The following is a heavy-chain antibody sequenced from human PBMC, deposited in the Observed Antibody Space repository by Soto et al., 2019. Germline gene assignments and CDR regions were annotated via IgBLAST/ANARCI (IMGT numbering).Heavy chain of an antibody. V-gene: IGHV1-2*02. J-gene: IGHJ4*02. CDR2: INPNSGGT. Sequence: ASVKVSCKASGYTFTGYYMHWVRQAPGQGLEWMGWINPNSGGTNYAQKFQGRVTMTRDTSISTAYMELSRLRSDGTAVYYCAISRPFCSGGSCYFDYWGQGTLVTVSS. D-gene: IGHD2-15*01. CDR3: AISRPFCSGGSCYFDY. CDR1: GYTFTGYY.